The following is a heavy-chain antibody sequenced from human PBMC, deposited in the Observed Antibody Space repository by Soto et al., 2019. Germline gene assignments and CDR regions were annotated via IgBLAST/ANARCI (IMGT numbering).Heavy chain of an antibody. J-gene: IGHJ6*02. Sequence: WGSLRLSCAASGFTFISYSMNFFRHSPLKWLEWVSSISSSSSYIYYADSVKGRFTISRDNAKNSLYLQMNSLRAEDTAVYYCARCAGALDYYGMDVWGQGTTVTVSS. CDR1: GFTFISYS. D-gene: IGHD2-21*01. V-gene: IGHV3-21*01. CDR2: ISSSSSYI. CDR3: ARCAGALDYYGMDV.